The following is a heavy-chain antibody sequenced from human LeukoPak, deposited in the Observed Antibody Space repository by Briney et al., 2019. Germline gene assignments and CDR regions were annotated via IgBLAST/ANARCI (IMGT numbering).Heavy chain of an antibody. Sequence: PPETLSLTRSVSGGSTNSYYWSWIRQSGGKGLEWIGRIYSSGSTVYNPSLNSRLTMSIDTSKNQFSLTLKSVTATDTAVYYCARVKASSTSWTFDQWGQGALVTVSS. V-gene: IGHV4-4*07. D-gene: IGHD2-2*01. CDR3: ARVKASSTSWTFDQ. CDR2: IYSSGST. J-gene: IGHJ4*02. CDR1: GGSTNSYY.